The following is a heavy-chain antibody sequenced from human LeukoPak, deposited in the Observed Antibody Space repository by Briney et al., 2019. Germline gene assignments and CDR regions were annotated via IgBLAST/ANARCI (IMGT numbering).Heavy chain of an antibody. D-gene: IGHD2-2*01. J-gene: IGHJ3*02. CDR1: GFTFSDYY. CDR2: ISSSSSYI. Sequence: PGGSLRLSCAASGFTFSDYYMSWIRQAPGKGLEWVSSISSSSSYIYYADSVKGRFTISRDNAKNSLYLQMNSLRAEDTAVYYCARDLIRYCSSTSCYRDDAFDIWGQGTMVTVSS. CDR3: ARDLIRYCSSTSCYRDDAFDI. V-gene: IGHV3-11*06.